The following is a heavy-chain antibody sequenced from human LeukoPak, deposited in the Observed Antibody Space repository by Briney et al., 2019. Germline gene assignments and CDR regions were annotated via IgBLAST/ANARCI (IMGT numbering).Heavy chain of an antibody. CDR1: GFTFSAYS. Sequence: GGSLRLSCAVSGFTFSAYSMNWVRQAPGKGLEWVSTITSGDFVYFADSLKGRFTISRDNAKSSLYLQMNSLRAEDTAVYYCARGGFNMVRGVITPSNSYYYYMDIWGKGTTVTVSS. CDR3: ARGGFNMVRGVITPSNSYYYYMDI. V-gene: IGHV3-21*01. D-gene: IGHD3-10*01. J-gene: IGHJ6*03. CDR2: ITSGDFV.